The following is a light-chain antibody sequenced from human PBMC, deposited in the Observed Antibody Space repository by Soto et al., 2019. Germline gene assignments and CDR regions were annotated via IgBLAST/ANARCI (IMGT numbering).Light chain of an antibody. Sequence: EIVMTQSPVALSVSPGESAALSCKASQSVGRNFAWYQQRPGQAPRVLIYGTSTRATGVPARFSGSGSGTDFTLTFSSLQFEDFAVYYCQQYNKWPYTFGQGTRLEIK. V-gene: IGKV3-15*01. CDR1: QSVGRN. CDR3: QQYNKWPYT. CDR2: GTS. J-gene: IGKJ2*01.